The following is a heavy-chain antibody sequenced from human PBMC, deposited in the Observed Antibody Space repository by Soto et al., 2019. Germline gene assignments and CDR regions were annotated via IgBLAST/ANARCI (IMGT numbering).Heavy chain of an antibody. Sequence: TGGSLRLSCAASGFTFKSYGMHWVRQAPGKGLEWVAVISYDGSNKYYADSVKGRFTISRDNSKNTLYLQMNSLRAEDTAVYYCARDFRYYYGSGSYSRYYYYYGMDVWGQGTTVTVSS. V-gene: IGHV3-30*03. J-gene: IGHJ6*02. CDR3: ARDFRYYYGSGSYSRYYYYYGMDV. CDR2: ISYDGSNK. D-gene: IGHD3-10*01. CDR1: GFTFKSYG.